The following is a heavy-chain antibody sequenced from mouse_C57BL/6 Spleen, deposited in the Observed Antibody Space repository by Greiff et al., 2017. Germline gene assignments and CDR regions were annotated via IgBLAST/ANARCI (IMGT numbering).Heavy chain of an antibody. CDR2: ISYSGST. J-gene: IGHJ2*01. CDR3: ARSGPYYVDY. CDR1: GYSITSGYD. D-gene: IGHD3-1*01. Sequence: DVKLQESGPGMVKPSQSLSLTCTVTGYSITSGYDWHWIRHFPGNKLEWMGYISYSGSTNYNPSLKSRISITHDTSKNHFFLKLNSVTTEDTATYYCARSGPYYVDYWGQGTTLTVSS. V-gene: IGHV3-1*01.